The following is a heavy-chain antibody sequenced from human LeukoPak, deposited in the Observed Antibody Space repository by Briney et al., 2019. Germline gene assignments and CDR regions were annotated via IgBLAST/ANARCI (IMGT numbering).Heavy chain of an antibody. D-gene: IGHD2-2*01. J-gene: IGHJ4*01. CDR1: GFTYSIYW. V-gene: IGHV3-7*01. Sequence: PGGSLRHFHCASGFTYSIYWMRDVSQGPGEGGEGGANIKQEGSEKYYVDSVKGRFTISSDNAKSSLYLQMDSLRAEDTAVYYCAREAFRVVVPAAEIDDWGHGALVTVSS. CDR3: AREAFRVVVPAAEIDD. CDR2: IKQEGSEK.